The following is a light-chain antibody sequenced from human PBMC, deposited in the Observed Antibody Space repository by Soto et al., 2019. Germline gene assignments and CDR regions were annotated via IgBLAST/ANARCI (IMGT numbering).Light chain of an antibody. V-gene: IGLV2-8*01. CDR3: SSYAGSNNLGV. CDR1: GSDVGGYNY. CDR2: EVS. J-gene: IGLJ1*01. Sequence: QSALTRPPSASGSPGQSVTISCTGTGSDVGGYNYVSWYQQHPAKAPKLMIYEVSKRPSGVPDRFSGSKSGNTASLTVSGLKAEDEADYYCSSYAGSNNLGVFGTGTKAPS.